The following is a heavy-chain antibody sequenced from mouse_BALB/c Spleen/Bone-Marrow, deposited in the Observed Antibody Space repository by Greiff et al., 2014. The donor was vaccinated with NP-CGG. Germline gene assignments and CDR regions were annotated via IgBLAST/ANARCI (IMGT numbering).Heavy chain of an antibody. Sequence: VQLQQSRAELARPGASVKLSCKASGYTFTSYWMQWVKQRPGQGLEWIGAIYPGDGDTRYTQKFKGKATLTADKSSSTAYMQLSSLASEDSAVYYCARFYGYDGMDYWGQGTSVTVSS. J-gene: IGHJ4*01. V-gene: IGHV1-87*01. CDR1: GYTFTSYW. D-gene: IGHD2-2*01. CDR2: IYPGDGDT. CDR3: ARFYGYDGMDY.